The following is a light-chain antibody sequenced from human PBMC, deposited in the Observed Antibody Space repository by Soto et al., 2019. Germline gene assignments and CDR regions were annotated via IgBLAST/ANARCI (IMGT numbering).Light chain of an antibody. CDR1: KLGDKY. Sequence: SSELTQTPSVSVSPGQTATITCSGDKLGDKYVCWYQHKPGQSPTLVIYQDTKRPSGIPERFSGSNSGNTATLTISGTQAMDEAEYYCQAWDRSSALVFGGGTQLTVL. CDR2: QDT. CDR3: QAWDRSSALV. J-gene: IGLJ2*01. V-gene: IGLV3-1*01.